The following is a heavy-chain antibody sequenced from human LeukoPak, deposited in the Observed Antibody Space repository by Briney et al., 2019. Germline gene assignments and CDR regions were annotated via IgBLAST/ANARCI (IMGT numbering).Heavy chain of an antibody. CDR1: GFTFTNYG. D-gene: IGHD6-13*01. V-gene: IGHV3-33*01. CDR2: IWYDGTNK. CDR3: ARRIAGSDTGGYFQE. Sequence: PGKSLRLSCAASGFTFTNYGIHWVRQAPGKGLEWVAVIWYDGTNKYYADSVKGRFTISRDNSKNTVHLQMNSLRAEDTAVYYCARRIAGSDTGGYFQEWGQGTLATVSS. J-gene: IGHJ1*01.